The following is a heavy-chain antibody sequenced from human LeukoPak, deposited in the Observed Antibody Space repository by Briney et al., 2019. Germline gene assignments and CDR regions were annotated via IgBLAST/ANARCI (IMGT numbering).Heavy chain of an antibody. Sequence: QPGGSLRLSCAASGFTFSNYWMHWVRQAPGKGPVWVSRINSYGSSTSYADSVEGRFTIPRDNAKNTLYLQMNSLRAEDTAVYYCTRGYYYDSSGSVAPFDYWGQGTLVTVSS. CDR1: GFTFSNYW. CDR2: INSYGSST. V-gene: IGHV3-74*01. CDR3: TRGYYYDSSGSVAPFDY. D-gene: IGHD3-22*01. J-gene: IGHJ4*02.